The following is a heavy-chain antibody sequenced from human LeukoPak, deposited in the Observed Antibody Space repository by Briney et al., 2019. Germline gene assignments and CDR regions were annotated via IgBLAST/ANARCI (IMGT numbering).Heavy chain of an antibody. CDR1: GGSISSYY. CDR3: ARFYYYGSGRRYYFDY. Sequence: SETLSLTCTVSGGSISSYYWSWIRQPPGKGLEWIGYIYYSGSTNYNPSLKSRVTISVDTSKNQFSLKLSSVTAADTAVYYCARFYYYGSGRRYYFDYWGQGTLVTVPS. J-gene: IGHJ4*02. V-gene: IGHV4-59*08. CDR2: IYYSGST. D-gene: IGHD3-10*01.